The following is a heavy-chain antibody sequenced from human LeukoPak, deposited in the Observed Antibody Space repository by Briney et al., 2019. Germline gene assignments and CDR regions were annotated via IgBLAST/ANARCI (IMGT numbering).Heavy chain of an antibody. D-gene: IGHD2-21*02. Sequence: GGSLRLSCAASGFTFSSYWMHWVRQAPGKGLVWVSRINSDGSSTSYADSVKGRFTISRDNAKNTLYLQMNSLRAEDTAVYYCARVGHPRGCGGDCPADYWGQGTLGTVSS. CDR1: GFTFSSYW. J-gene: IGHJ4*02. V-gene: IGHV3-74*01. CDR2: INSDGSST. CDR3: ARVGHPRGCGGDCPADY.